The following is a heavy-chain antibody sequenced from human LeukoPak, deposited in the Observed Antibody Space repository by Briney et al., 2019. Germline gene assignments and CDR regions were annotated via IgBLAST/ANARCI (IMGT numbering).Heavy chain of an antibody. V-gene: IGHV1-69*04. CDR1: GGTFSSYA. CDR3: ASVLSGIAVAGSFDP. D-gene: IGHD6-19*01. J-gene: IGHJ5*02. CDR2: IIPILGIA. Sequence: SVKVSCKASGGTFSSYAISWVRQAPGQGLEWMGRIIPILGIANYAQKFQGRVTITADKSTSTAYMELSSLGSEDTAVYYCASVLSGIAVAGSFDPWGQGTLVTVSS.